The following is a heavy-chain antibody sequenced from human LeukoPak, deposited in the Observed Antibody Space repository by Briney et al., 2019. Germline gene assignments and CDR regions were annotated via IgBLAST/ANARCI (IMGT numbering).Heavy chain of an antibody. CDR1: GFTFSSYS. Sequence: PGGSLRLSCAASGFTFSSYSVNWVRQAPGKGLEWVSYISSSSSTIYYADSVKGRFTISRDNAKNSLYLQMNSLRAEDTAVYYCARVRYNSGYIFDYWGQGTLVTVSS. V-gene: IGHV3-48*01. J-gene: IGHJ4*02. CDR3: ARVRYNSGYIFDY. CDR2: ISSSSSTI. D-gene: IGHD5-18*01.